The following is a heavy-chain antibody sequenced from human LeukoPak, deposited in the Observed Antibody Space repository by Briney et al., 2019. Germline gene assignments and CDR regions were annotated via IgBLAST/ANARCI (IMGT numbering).Heavy chain of an antibody. J-gene: IGHJ4*02. CDR3: AKAPTAKYYYGSGSYYEDY. Sequence: GGSLRLSCAASGFTFSSYAMSWVRQAPGKGLEWVSAISGSGGSTYYADSVKGRVTISRDNSKNTLYLQMNSLRAEDTAVYYCAKAPTAKYYYGSGSYYEDYWGQGTLVTVSS. V-gene: IGHV3-23*01. CDR2: ISGSGGST. D-gene: IGHD3-10*01. CDR1: GFTFSSYA.